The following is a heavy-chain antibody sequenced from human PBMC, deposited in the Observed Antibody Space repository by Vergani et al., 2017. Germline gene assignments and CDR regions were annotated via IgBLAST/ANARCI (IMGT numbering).Heavy chain of an antibody. CDR1: GFTSSYYG. J-gene: IGHJ1*01. CDR2: ISYDGTQK. D-gene: IGHD1-1*01. V-gene: IGHV3-30*03. CDR3: ATKSCGTPGCQIGYFRE. Sequence: QVHLVESGGGVVQPGRSLRLSCAVSGFTSSYYGMHWVRQAPGKGLEWVAVISYDGTQKYYADSVKGRVTISRDNSKSTLYLQMNSLRTEDTAVYYCATKSCGTPGCQIGYFREWGQGTLVTVSS.